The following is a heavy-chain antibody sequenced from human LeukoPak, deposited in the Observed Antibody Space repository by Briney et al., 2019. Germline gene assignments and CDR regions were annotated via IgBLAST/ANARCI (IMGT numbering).Heavy chain of an antibody. Sequence: GGSLRLSCAASGFSFTSYAMSWVRQAPGKGLEWVSALSGSGGSTYYADSVKGRFTISRDNSKNTLYLQMNSLRAEDTAVYYCAKASTLTGYPTNFDYWGQGTLVTVSS. V-gene: IGHV3-23*01. CDR3: AKASTLTGYPTNFDY. CDR2: LSGSGGST. J-gene: IGHJ4*02. CDR1: GFSFTSYA. D-gene: IGHD3-9*01.